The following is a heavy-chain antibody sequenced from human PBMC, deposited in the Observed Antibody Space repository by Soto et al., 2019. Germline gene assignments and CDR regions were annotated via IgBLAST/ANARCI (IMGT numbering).Heavy chain of an antibody. Sequence: GGSLRLSCAASGFTFSSYAMHWVRQAPGKGLEWVAVISYDGSNKYYADSVKGRFTISRDNSKNTLYLQMNSLRAEDTAVYYCARDRYCGYDWTLFDYWGQGTLVTVSS. V-gene: IGHV3-30-3*01. J-gene: IGHJ4*02. D-gene: IGHD5-12*01. CDR2: ISYDGSNK. CDR1: GFTFSSYA. CDR3: ARDRYCGYDWTLFDY.